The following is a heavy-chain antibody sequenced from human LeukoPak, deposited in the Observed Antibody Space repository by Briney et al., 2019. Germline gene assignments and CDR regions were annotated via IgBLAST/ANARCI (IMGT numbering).Heavy chain of an antibody. J-gene: IGHJ4*02. Sequence: GGSLRLSCAASGFTFSNYVMSWVRQAPGKGLEWVSGISGGGGNTYYADSVKGRFTISRGNSKNTLYLQMNSLRADDTAVYYCAKDARSSSWSYSFDYWGQGTLVTVSS. CDR3: AKDARSSSWSYSFDY. V-gene: IGHV3-23*01. CDR2: ISGGGGNT. CDR1: GFTFSNYV. D-gene: IGHD6-13*01.